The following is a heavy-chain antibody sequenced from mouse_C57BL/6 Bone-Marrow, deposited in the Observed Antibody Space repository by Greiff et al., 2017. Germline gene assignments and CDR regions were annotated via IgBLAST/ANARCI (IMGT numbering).Heavy chain of an antibody. V-gene: IGHV1-19*01. Sequence: SGPVLVKPGASVKMSCKASGYTFTDYYMNWVKQSHGKSLEWIGVINPYNGGTSYNQKFKGKATLTVDKSSSTAYMELNSLTSEDSAVYYCADGYYFFYAMDYWGQGTSVTVSS. CDR1: GYTFTDYY. CDR2: INPYNGGT. D-gene: IGHD2-3*01. J-gene: IGHJ4*01. CDR3: ADGYYFFYAMDY.